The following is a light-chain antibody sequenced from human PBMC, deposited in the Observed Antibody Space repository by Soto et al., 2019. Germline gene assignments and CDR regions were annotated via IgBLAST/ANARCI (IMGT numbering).Light chain of an antibody. CDR2: FAS. Sequence: VMTQSPATLSVSPVERAALSCRDSQSVSTNLAWYQQKPGQPPRLLIYFASTSATAVPARFTAGGSGTEFTLTISSLQSDDLAVYYCQQYDKWPRTFGQGTKVDIK. J-gene: IGKJ1*01. CDR1: QSVSTN. V-gene: IGKV3-15*01. CDR3: QQYDKWPRT.